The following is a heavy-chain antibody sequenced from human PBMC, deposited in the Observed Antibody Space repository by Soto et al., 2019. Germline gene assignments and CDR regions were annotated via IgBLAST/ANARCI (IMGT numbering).Heavy chain of an antibody. D-gene: IGHD6-13*01. CDR1: GFTFSSYG. V-gene: IGHV3-30*18. J-gene: IGHJ4*02. CDR3: AKDIGSSSWYWSATLDY. CDR2: VSYDGTNK. Sequence: QVQLVESGGGVVQPGRSLRLSCAASGFTFSSYGMHWVRQAPGKGLEWVAVVSYDGTNKYYADSVKGRFTISRDNSKNTLYLKMSSLRAEDTAVYYCAKDIGSSSWYWSATLDYWGQGTLVTVSS.